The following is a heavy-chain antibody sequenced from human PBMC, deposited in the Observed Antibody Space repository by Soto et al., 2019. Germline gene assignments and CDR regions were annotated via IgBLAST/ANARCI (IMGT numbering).Heavy chain of an antibody. V-gene: IGHV1-18*01. CDR3: ARDIAAASTYYYYGMDV. Sequence: QVQLVQSGAEVKKPGASVKVSCKASGYTFTSYGISCVRQAPGQGLEWMGWISAYNGNTNYAQKLQGRVTMTTDTSTSTAYMELRSLRSDDTAVYYCARDIAAASTYYYYGMDVWGQGTTVTVSS. D-gene: IGHD6-13*01. CDR1: GYTFTSYG. CDR2: ISAYNGNT. J-gene: IGHJ6*02.